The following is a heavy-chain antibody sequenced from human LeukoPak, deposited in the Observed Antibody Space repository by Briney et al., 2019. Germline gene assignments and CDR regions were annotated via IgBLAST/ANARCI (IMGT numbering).Heavy chain of an antibody. D-gene: IGHD4-17*01. Sequence: ASVKVSRKASGGTFSSYTISWVRQAPGQGLEWMGGIIPIFGTTNYAQNFQGRVTITADESTSTAYMELSSLRSEDTAVYYCARGPARLRAINWFDPWGQGTLVTVSS. CDR3: ARGPARLRAINWFDP. CDR2: IIPIFGTT. CDR1: GGTFSSYT. J-gene: IGHJ5*02. V-gene: IGHV1-69*13.